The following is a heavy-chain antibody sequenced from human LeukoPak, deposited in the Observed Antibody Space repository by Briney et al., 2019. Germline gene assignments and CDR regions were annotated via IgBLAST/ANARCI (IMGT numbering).Heavy chain of an antibody. J-gene: IGHJ4*02. V-gene: IGHV3-23*01. D-gene: IGHD3-22*01. CDR2: ISGSGGRT. CDR3: AKGSYYDSSGSFYFDY. CDR1: GFTFSSYA. Sequence: GGSLRLSCAASGFTFSSYAMSWVRQAPGKGLEWVSSISGSGGRTYYADSVKGRFTISRDNSKNTLYLQMNSLRAEDTAVYYCAKGSYYDSSGSFYFDYWGQGTLVTVSS.